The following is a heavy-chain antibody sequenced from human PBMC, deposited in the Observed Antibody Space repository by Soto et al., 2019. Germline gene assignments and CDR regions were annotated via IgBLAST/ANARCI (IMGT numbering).Heavy chain of an antibody. CDR3: ARDLSFWSGYYDYYYYMDV. Sequence: SETLSLTCTVSGGSISSGGYYWSWIRQHPGKGLEWIGYIYYSGSTYYNPSLKSRVTISVDTSKNQFSLKLSSVTAADTAVYYCARDLSFWSGYYDYYYYMDVWGKGTTVTVSS. CDR2: IYYSGST. CDR1: GGSISSGGYY. V-gene: IGHV4-31*03. J-gene: IGHJ6*03. D-gene: IGHD3-3*01.